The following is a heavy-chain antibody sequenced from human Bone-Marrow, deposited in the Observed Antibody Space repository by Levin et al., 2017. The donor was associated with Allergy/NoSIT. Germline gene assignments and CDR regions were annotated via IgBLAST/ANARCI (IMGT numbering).Heavy chain of an antibody. CDR2: IHDSGNT. J-gene: IGHJ2*01. Sequence: GSLRLSCTVSGGSIRSSPYYWDWIRQPPGKGLEWIGSIHDSGNTYYNPSLKSRVTMSVDTSKNQFSMKLTSVTAADTAVYYCARDCSGGSCHPTKRFFDLWGRGTLVSVSS. V-gene: IGHV4-39*07. D-gene: IGHD2-15*01. CDR3: ARDCSGGSCHPTKRFFDL. CDR1: GGSIRSSPYY.